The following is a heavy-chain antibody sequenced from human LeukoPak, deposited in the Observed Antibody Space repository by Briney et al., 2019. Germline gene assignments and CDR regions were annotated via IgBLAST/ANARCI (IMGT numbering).Heavy chain of an antibody. CDR1: GFTFSDYY. CDR3: ARDTIVAIDY. J-gene: IGHJ4*02. V-gene: IGHV3-11*04. Sequence: PGGPLRLSCAASGFTFSDYYMNWIRQAPGKGLEWVSYISRSGSTIYYADSVKGRFTISRDNAKNSLYLQMNSLRAEDTAVYYCARDTIVAIDYWGQGTLVTVSS. CDR2: ISRSGSTI. D-gene: IGHD5-12*01.